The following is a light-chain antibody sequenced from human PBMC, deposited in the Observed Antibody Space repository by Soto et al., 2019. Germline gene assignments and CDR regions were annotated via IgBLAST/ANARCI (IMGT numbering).Light chain of an antibody. CDR2: GAS. CDR3: QQYTSPLYT. Sequence: EIVLTQSPGTLSLSPGERATLSCRASQSVSSSYLAWYQQKPGQAPRLLMYGASSRATGIPDRFSGSGSGTDFTLTINRLEPEDFAVYYCQQYTSPLYTFGQGIKLEIK. CDR1: QSVSSSY. J-gene: IGKJ2*01. V-gene: IGKV3-20*01.